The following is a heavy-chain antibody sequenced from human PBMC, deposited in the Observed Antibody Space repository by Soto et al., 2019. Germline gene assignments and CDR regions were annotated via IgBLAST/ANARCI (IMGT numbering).Heavy chain of an antibody. CDR3: AAGEGITGTPGGY. CDR1: GFTFTSSA. D-gene: IGHD1-20*01. V-gene: IGHV1-58*01. CDR2: IVVGSGNT. J-gene: IGHJ4*02. Sequence: SVKVSCKASGFTFTSSAVQWVRQARGQRLEWIGWIVVGSGNTNYAQKFQERVTITRDMSTSTAYMELSSLRSEDTAVYYCAAGEGITGTPGGYWGQGTLVTFSS.